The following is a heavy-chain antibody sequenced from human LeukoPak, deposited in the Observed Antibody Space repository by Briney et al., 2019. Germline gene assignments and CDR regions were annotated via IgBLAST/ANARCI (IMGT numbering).Heavy chain of an antibody. CDR1: GRSISSYY. V-gene: IGHV4-59*08. CDR3: AGKPIVVVPAAMQDYWYFDL. J-gene: IGHJ2*01. Sequence: PSETLSLTCTVSGRSISSYYWSWIRHPPGKGVEWIGHIYYRGSTNYTPSLKSRATISVDTSKNQFSLKLSSVTAADTAVYYCAGKPIVVVPAAMQDYWYFDLWGRGTLVTVSS. CDR2: IYYRGST. D-gene: IGHD2-2*01.